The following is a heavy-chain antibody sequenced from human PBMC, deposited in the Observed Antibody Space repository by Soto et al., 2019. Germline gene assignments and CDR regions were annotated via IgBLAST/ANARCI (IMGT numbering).Heavy chain of an antibody. V-gene: IGHV3-7*01. J-gene: IGHJ4*02. CDR1: GFTFSSYW. Sequence: GGSLRLSCAASGFTFSSYWMSWVRQAPGKGLEWVANIIQDGSGKYYVDSVKGRFTISRDNAKNSLYLQMNSLRADDTAVYYCASGRAVAGDTFDYWGQGTLVTVSS. D-gene: IGHD6-19*01. CDR3: ASGRAVAGDTFDY. CDR2: IIQDGSGK.